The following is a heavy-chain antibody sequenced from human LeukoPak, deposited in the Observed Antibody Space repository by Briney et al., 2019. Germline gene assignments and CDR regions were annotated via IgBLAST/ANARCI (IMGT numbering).Heavy chain of an antibody. J-gene: IGHJ4*02. CDR3: ARGQTVTTWGDEFDY. CDR1: GGTFSSYA. D-gene: IGHD4-17*01. V-gene: IGHV1-69*05. Sequence: SVKVSCKASGGTFSSYAISWVRQAPGQGLEWMGGIIPIFGTANYAQKLQGRVTMTTDTSTSTAYMELRSLRSDDTAVYYCARGQTVTTWGDEFDYWGQGTLVTVSS. CDR2: IIPIFGTA.